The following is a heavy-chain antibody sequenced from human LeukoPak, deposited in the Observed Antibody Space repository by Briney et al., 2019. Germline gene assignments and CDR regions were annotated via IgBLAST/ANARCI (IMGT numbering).Heavy chain of an antibody. CDR3: ARQDNDAVDI. J-gene: IGHJ3*02. CDR1: GYSFTNYW. CDR2: IYPGDSVP. V-gene: IGHV5-51*01. Sequence: GESLKISCTGSGYSFTNYWIAWVRPMPRKGLEWMGIIYPGDSVPRYSPSFQGQVTISADKSIITAFLQWSSLKASDTAMYYCARQDNDAVDIWGQGTMVTVSS.